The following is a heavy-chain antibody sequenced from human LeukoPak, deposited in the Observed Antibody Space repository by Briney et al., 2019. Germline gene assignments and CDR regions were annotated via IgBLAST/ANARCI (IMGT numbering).Heavy chain of an antibody. V-gene: IGHV1-69*06. Sequence: SVKVSCKASGGTFSSYAISWVRQAPGQGLEWMGGIIPIFGTANYAQKFQGRVTITADKSTSAAYMELSSLRSEDTAVCYCARRLYSGYDYYFDYWGQGTLVTVSS. D-gene: IGHD5-12*01. CDR3: ARRLYSGYDYYFDY. J-gene: IGHJ4*02. CDR2: IIPIFGTA. CDR1: GGTFSSYA.